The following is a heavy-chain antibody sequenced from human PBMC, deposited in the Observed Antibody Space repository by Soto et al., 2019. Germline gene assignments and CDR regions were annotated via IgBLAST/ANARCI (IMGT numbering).Heavy chain of an antibody. D-gene: IGHD3-16*01. CDR2: ISYDGSNK. J-gene: IGHJ4*02. V-gene: IGHV3-30-3*01. CDR3: ARNLSVSGD. Sequence: QVQLVESGGGVVQPGRSLRLSCAASGFAFSSYAMHWVRQAPGKGLEWVAVISYDGSNKYYADSVKGRFTISRDTSMNTLYLQMNSRRAEDTAVYCWARNLSVSGDWGQGTLFYVSS. CDR1: GFAFSSYA.